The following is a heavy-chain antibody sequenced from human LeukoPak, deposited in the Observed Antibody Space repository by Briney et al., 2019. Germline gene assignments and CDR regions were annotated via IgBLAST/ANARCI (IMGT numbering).Heavy chain of an antibody. J-gene: IGHJ3*02. V-gene: IGHV3-23*01. D-gene: IGHD3-22*01. CDR2: ISGSGGST. CDR3: AKPISIITMIVVAGDAFDI. Sequence: GGSLRLSCAASGFTFSSYAMSWVRQAPGKGLEWVSAISGSGGSTYYADSVKGRFTISRDNSKNTLYLQMNSLRAEDTAVYYCAKPISIITMIVVAGDAFDIWGQGTMVTVSS. CDR1: GFTFSSYA.